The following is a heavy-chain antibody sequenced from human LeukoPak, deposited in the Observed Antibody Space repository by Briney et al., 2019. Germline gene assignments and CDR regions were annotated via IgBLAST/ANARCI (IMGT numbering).Heavy chain of an antibody. D-gene: IGHD5-24*01. CDR3: ARDGGRDGYNRDIDY. J-gene: IGHJ4*02. CDR1: GGSISSGDSY. Sequence: SETLSLTCTVSGGSISSGDSYWSWIRQPPGKGLECIGYIYYSGSTYYNPSLKSRVTISVDTSKNQFSLKLSSVTAADTAVYYCARDGGRDGYNRDIDYWGQGTLVTVSS. CDR2: IYYSGST. V-gene: IGHV4-30-4*01.